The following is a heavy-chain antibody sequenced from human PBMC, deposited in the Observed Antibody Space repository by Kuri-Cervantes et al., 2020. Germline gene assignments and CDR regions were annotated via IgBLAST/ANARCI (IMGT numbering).Heavy chain of an antibody. CDR3: TKRVLYVVATDN. J-gene: IGHJ4*02. CDR1: GFTFSDYY. V-gene: IGHV3-11*01. CDR2: ISSSSSTI. D-gene: IGHD5-12*01. Sequence: GESLKISCAASGFTFSDYYMSWIRQAPGKGLEWVSYISSSSSTIYYADPVKGRFTISRDNSQNTLYLQMHSLRAEDTAVYYCTKRVLYVVATDNWGPGTLVTVSS.